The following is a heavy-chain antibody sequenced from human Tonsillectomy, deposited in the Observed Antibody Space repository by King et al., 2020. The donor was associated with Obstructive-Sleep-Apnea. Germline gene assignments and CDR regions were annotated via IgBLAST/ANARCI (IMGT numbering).Heavy chain of an antibody. CDR1: GFNFNVFY. D-gene: IGHD3-10*01. Sequence: VQLVESGGGVVQPGRSLRLSCAASGFNFNVFYIHWGRQTPGKGLEWVSVISSDGGKKYNADSVKGRFTISRDNSKSTLYLQMNSLTTEDTAIYYCVRGSRLWFGEFWGRGTLVTVSA. CDR2: ISSDGGKK. J-gene: IGHJ4*02. V-gene: IGHV3-30-3*01. CDR3: VRGSRLWFGEF.